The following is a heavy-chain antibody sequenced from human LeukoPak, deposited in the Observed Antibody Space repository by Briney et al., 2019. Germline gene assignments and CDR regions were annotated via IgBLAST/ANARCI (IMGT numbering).Heavy chain of an antibody. CDR2: IYHSGST. V-gene: IGHV4-30-2*01. CDR1: GGSISSGGYS. J-gene: IGHJ4*02. Sequence: SETLSLTCAVSGGSISSGGYSWSWIRQPPGKGLEWIGYIYHSGSTYYNPSLKSRVTISVDRSKNQFSLKLNSVTAADTAVYYCARGFVAAAGLDYWGQGTLVTVSS. D-gene: IGHD6-13*01. CDR3: ARGFVAAAGLDY.